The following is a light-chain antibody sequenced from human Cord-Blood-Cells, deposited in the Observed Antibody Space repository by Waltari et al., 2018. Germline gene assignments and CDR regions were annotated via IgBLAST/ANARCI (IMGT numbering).Light chain of an antibody. CDR2: AAS. J-gene: IGKJ3*01. CDR1: QSISSY. CDR3: QQSYSTPFT. Sequence: GDRVTITCRASQSISSYLNWYQQKPGKAPKLLIYAASSLQSGVPSRFSGSGSGTDFTLTISSLQPEDFATYYCQQSYSTPFTFGPGPKWISN. V-gene: IGKV1-39*01.